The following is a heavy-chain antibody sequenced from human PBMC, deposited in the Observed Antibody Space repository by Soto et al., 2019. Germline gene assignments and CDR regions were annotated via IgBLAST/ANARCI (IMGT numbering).Heavy chain of an antibody. V-gene: IGHV4-30-4*08. Sequence: SETLSLTCSVSGAALNSGNYYWSWIRQVPGKGLEWIGHIYVTGAVDYNPSLRDRITISQDTSKNQFSLKLSSVTAADTAVYYCVRGYSYGFFDYWGQGTLVTVSS. J-gene: IGHJ4*02. CDR2: IYVTGAV. D-gene: IGHD5-18*01. CDR1: GAALNSGNYY. CDR3: VRGYSYGFFDY.